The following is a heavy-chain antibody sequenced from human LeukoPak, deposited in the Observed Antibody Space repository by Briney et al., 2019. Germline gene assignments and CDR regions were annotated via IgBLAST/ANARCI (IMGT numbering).Heavy chain of an antibody. CDR1: GYTFTGYC. CDR2: INPNRGGT. V-gene: IGHV1-2*02. D-gene: IGHD2-15*01. Sequence: VKVSFKASGYTFTGYCITLGRQGPGQGLGWVGLINPNRGGTNYAQKFQGRVTMTRDTSISTAYMELSRLRSDDTAVYYCARDLGYCSGGSCYSADYWGQGTLVTVSS. CDR3: ARDLGYCSGGSCYSADY. J-gene: IGHJ4*02.